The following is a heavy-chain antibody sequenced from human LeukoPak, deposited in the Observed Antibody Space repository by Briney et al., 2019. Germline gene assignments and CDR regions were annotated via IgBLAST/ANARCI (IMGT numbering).Heavy chain of an antibody. D-gene: IGHD2-21*01. J-gene: IGHJ4*02. CDR1: GFTFNNYA. Sequence: AGGSLRLSCAGSGFTFNNYAMSWVRQTPRKGLEWVSAISGSGGSTYYADSVKGRFSISRDNSKNTLYLQMDSLRGEDTAVYYCAKDFRIGYSAHFDYWGQGALVTVSS. CDR2: ISGSGGST. V-gene: IGHV3-23*01. CDR3: AKDFRIGYSAHFDY.